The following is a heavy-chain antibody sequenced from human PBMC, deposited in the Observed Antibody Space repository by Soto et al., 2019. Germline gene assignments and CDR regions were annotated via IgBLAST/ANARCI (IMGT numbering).Heavy chain of an antibody. D-gene: IGHD3-16*02. Sequence: GGSLRLSCAASGFTFSSYAMHWVRQAPGKGLEYVSAISSNGGSTYYANSVKGRFTISRDNSKNTLYLQMGSLRAEDMAVYYCAREDKYIWGSYRYFPYQPLITPNDAFDIWGQGTMVTVSS. CDR1: GFTFSSYA. V-gene: IGHV3-64*01. CDR3: AREDKYIWGSYRYFPYQPLITPNDAFDI. J-gene: IGHJ3*02. CDR2: ISSNGGST.